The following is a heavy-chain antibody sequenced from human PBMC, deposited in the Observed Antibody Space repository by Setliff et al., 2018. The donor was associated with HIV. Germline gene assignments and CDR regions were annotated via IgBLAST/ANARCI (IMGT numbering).Heavy chain of an antibody. CDR2: ISGSGIGS. J-gene: IGHJ4*02. CDR1: GFTFSSYA. V-gene: IGHV3-23*01. CDR3: ASGQATLIG. D-gene: IGHD3-22*01. Sequence: PGGSLRLSCAASGFTFSSYAMSWVRQAPGKGLEWVSAISGSGIGSYYPDSVKGRFTISRDNAKNSLYLQMNSLRAEDTAVYYCASGQATLIGWGQGTLVTVSS.